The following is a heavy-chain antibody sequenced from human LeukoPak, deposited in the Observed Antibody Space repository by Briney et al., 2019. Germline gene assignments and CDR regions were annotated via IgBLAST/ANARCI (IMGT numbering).Heavy chain of an antibody. CDR3: ARHQPQDY. V-gene: IGHV1-18*01. Sequence: ASVKLSCKASGYTFTSYGISWGRQAPGQGLEWMGWISAYNGNTNYAQKLQGRDTMTTETSTSTAYMELRSLRSDNTAVYYCARHQPQDYWGQGTLVTVSS. CDR2: ISAYNGNT. J-gene: IGHJ4*02. CDR1: GYTFTSYG. D-gene: IGHD2-2*01.